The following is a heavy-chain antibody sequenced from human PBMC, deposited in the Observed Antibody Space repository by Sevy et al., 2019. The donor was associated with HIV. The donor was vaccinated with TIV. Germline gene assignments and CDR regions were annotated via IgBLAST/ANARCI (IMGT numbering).Heavy chain of an antibody. D-gene: IGHD6-13*01. CDR3: VKDSDSTYGSPNDAFDI. CDR2: ISSNGGST. CDR1: GFTFSSYA. V-gene: IGHV3-64D*06. Sequence: GGSLRLSCSASGFTFSSYAMHWVRQAPGKGLEYVSAISSNGGSTYYADSVKGRFTISRDNSKNTRYLQMGSLRPEDTAVYYCVKDSDSTYGSPNDAFDIWGQGTMVTVSS. J-gene: IGHJ3*02.